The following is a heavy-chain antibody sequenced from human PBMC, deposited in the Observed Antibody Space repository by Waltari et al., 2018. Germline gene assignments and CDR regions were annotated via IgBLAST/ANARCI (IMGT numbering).Heavy chain of an antibody. CDR1: GFSFSYYA. V-gene: IGHV3-23*01. CDR3: AKGSGYSYGYPEY. D-gene: IGHD5-18*01. CDR2: IRAAGDYT. J-gene: IGHJ4*02. Sequence: EVQLLESGGALIEPGGSLRLSCVGSGFSFSYYAMTWIRQAPGRGREGVSGIRAAGDYTYYAGAVKGRFTISRDNSKNTLDLEVAGLRAEDTAVYYCAKGSGYSYGYPEYWGQGTLVAVSS.